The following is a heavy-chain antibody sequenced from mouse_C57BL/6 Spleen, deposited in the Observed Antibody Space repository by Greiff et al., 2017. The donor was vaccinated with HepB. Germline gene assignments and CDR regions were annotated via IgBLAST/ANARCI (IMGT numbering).Heavy chain of an antibody. CDR3: ARPPIYDGYYFDY. CDR2: ISSGSSTI. V-gene: IGHV5-17*01. Sequence: EVNLVESGGGLVKPGGSLKLSCAASGFTFSDYGMHWVRQAPEKGLEWVAYISSGSSTIYYADTVKGRFTISRDNAKNTLFLQMTSLRSEDTAMYYCARPPIYDGYYFDYRGQGTTLTVSS. CDR1: GFTFSDYG. D-gene: IGHD2-3*01. J-gene: IGHJ2*01.